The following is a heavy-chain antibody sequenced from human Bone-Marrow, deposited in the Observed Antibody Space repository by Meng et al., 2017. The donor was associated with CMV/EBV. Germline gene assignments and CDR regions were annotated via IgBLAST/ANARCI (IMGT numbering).Heavy chain of an antibody. J-gene: IGHJ6*02. CDR3: ARGPRGYSSSPYYYGMDV. CDR1: GFTFSSYA. Sequence: GGSLRLSCAASGFTFSSYAMHWVRQAPGKGLEWVAVISYDGSNKYYADSVKGRFTISRDNSKNTLYLQMNSLRAEDTAVYYCARGPRGYSSSPYYYGMDVWGQGTTVTVSS. D-gene: IGHD6-6*01. CDR2: ISYDGSNK. V-gene: IGHV3-30*04.